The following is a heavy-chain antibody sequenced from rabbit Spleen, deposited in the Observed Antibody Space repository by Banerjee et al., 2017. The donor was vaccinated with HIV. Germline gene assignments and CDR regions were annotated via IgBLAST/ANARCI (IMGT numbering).Heavy chain of an antibody. CDR1: GIDFSSYYY. V-gene: IGHV1S45*01. CDR3: ARDSGSSFSSYGMDL. D-gene: IGHD8-1*01. J-gene: IGHJ6*01. Sequence: QQQLEESGGGLVKPGGTLTLTCKASGIDFSSYYYMCWVRQAPGKGLEWIGCMYAGITDNTYYASWAKGRFTISKTSSTTVTLRMTSLTAGDTATYFCARDSGSSFSSYGMDLWGPGTLVTVS. CDR2: MYAGITDNT.